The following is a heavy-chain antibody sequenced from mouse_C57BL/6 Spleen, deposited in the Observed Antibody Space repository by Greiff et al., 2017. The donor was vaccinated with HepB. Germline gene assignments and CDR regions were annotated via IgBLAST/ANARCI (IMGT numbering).Heavy chain of an antibody. J-gene: IGHJ1*03. V-gene: IGHV3-5*01. CDR2: IYYSGTI. Sequence: VQLKESGPGLVKPSQTVFLTCTVTGISITTGNYRWSWIRQFPGNKLEWIGYIYYSGTITYNPSLTSRTTITRDTPKNQFFLEMNSLTAEDTATYCCARHYGSRDFDVWGTGTTVTVSS. CDR1: GISITTGNYR. CDR3: ARHYGSRDFDV. D-gene: IGHD1-1*01.